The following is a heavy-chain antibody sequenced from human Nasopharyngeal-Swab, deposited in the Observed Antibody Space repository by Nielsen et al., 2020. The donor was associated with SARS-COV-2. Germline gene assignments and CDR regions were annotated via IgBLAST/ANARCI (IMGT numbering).Heavy chain of an antibody. J-gene: IGHJ4*02. CDR3: AREGRIAVAGVDY. CDR2: ISSSSSYI. CDR1: GFTFSSYS. D-gene: IGHD6-19*01. Sequence: GASLKISCAASGFTFSSYSMNWVRQAPGKGLEWVSSISSSSSYIYYADSVKGRFTISRDNAKNSLYLQMNSLRAEDTAVYYCAREGRIAVAGVDYWGQGTLVTVSS. V-gene: IGHV3-21*01.